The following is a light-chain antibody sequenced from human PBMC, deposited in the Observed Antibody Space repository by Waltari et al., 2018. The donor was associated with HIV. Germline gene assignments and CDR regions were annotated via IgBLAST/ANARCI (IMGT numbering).Light chain of an antibody. Sequence: QAVVTQEPSLTVSPGETVTLTCGSSAGAVPSGLYPFWFQQKPGQAPRTLIYDTTNKHSWTPARFSGSLLGGKAALTLSGAQPEDEAEYYCLVFYSDAAVFGGGTRLTVL. CDR2: DTT. CDR3: LVFYSDAAV. CDR1: AGAVPSGLY. V-gene: IGLV7-46*01. J-gene: IGLJ2*01.